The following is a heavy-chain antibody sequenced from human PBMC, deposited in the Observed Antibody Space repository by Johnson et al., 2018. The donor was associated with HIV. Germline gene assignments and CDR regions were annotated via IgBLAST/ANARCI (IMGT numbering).Heavy chain of an antibody. Sequence: QMKLVESGGGVVQPGRSLRLSCAASGFTFSSYTMHWVRQAQGKGLEWVAVISYDGSNKYYADSVKGRFTISRDNSKNTLYLQMNSLRAEDTAVDYCAREGGVHCTGGVCYRSTDAFDFWGQGTMVTVSS. V-gene: IGHV3-30*04. CDR2: ISYDGSNK. D-gene: IGHD2-8*02. J-gene: IGHJ3*01. CDR3: AREGGVHCTGGVCYRSTDAFDF. CDR1: GFTFSSYT.